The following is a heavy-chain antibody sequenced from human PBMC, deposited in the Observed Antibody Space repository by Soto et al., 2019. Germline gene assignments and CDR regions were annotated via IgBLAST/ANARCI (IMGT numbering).Heavy chain of an antibody. CDR3: KKDGSGHPYYSDN. CDR2: IHYSGTT. J-gene: IGHJ4*02. V-gene: IGHV4-59*12. D-gene: IGHD3-3*01. Sequence: SETLSLTCTVSGTSISSYYWSWIRQPPGKGLEWIANIHYSGTTNYNPSLASRVTLSVDTSKNQFSLKMTSVTAADTAVYYCKKDGSGHPYYSDNWGPGTLVTVSS. CDR1: GTSISSYY.